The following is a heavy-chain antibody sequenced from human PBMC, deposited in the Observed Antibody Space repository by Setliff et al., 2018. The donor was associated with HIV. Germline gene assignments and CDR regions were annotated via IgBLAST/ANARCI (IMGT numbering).Heavy chain of an antibody. J-gene: IGHJ6*02. CDR2: ILPIFNKV. CDR1: GGSFSSYA. D-gene: IGHD2-15*01. V-gene: IGHV1-69*04. CDR3: ARDKCSGGSCSFPLYYYYGMDV. Sequence: SVKVSCKASGGSFSSYALHWVRQAPGQGLEWMGNILPIFNKVNYAQKFRGRVTITADKSTSTAYMELSSLTSDDAAVYYCARDKCSGGSCSFPLYYYYGMDVWGHGTTVTVSS.